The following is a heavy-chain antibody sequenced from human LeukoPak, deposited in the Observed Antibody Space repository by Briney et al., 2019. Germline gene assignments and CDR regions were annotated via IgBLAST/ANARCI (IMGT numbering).Heavy chain of an antibody. J-gene: IGHJ2*01. Sequence: GGSLRLSCAASGFTVRSYDMHWVRHVAGKGVEWVSAISTASNPNYSASVQGRFTIFRGNCENSLYLQMNSLSAEDTAVYYCARELGIEGYWYFDLWGRGTLVTVSS. CDR3: ARELGIEGYWYFDL. CDR1: GFTVRSYD. D-gene: IGHD7-27*01. V-gene: IGHV3-13*05. CDR2: ISTASNP.